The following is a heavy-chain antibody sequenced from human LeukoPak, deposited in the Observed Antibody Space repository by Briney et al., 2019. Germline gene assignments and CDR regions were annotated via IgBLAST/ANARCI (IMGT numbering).Heavy chain of an antibody. D-gene: IGHD6-19*01. Sequence: SSETLSLTCAVSGYSISSSNWWGWIRQPPGKGLEWIGYIYYSGSTYYDPSLKSRVTLSVDTSKNQFSLKLSSVTAVDTAVYYCARTASYSSGSFDYWGQGTLVTVSS. CDR1: GYSISSSNW. CDR3: ARTASYSSGSFDY. V-gene: IGHV4-28*01. CDR2: IYYSGST. J-gene: IGHJ4*02.